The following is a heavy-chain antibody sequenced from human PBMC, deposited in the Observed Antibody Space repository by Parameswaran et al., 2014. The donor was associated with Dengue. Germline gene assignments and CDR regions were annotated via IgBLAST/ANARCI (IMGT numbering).Heavy chain of an antibody. CDR2: IYYSGST. J-gene: IGHJ6*02. V-gene: IGHV4-39*01. Sequence: WIRQPPGKGLEWIGSIYYSGSTYYNPSLKSRVTISVDTSKNQFSLKLSSVTAADTAVYYCAITEFHYYGSGTSSYGMDVWGQGTTVTVSS. CDR3: AITEFHYYGSGTSSYGMDV. D-gene: IGHD3-10*01.